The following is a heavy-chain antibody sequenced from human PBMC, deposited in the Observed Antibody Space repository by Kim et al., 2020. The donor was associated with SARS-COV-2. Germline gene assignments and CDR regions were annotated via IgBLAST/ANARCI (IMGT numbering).Heavy chain of an antibody. CDR2: IYPGDSDT. CDR1: GYTFTNYW. V-gene: IGHV5-51*01. J-gene: IGHJ4*02. CDR3: ARHRAIYESSAYSPPDY. D-gene: IGHD3-22*01. Sequence: GESLKISCKGSGYTFTNYWIGWVRQMPGRGLEWMGIIYPGDSDTRYSPPFQGQVTISADKSISTAYLQWSSLKASDTAIYYCARHRAIYESSAYSPPDYWGQGTLVTVSS.